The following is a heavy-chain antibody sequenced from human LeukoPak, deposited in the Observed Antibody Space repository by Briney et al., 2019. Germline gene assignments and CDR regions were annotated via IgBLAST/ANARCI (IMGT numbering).Heavy chain of an antibody. J-gene: IGHJ6*03. CDR3: ARDGTRRYMDV. CDR2: IYTSGST. D-gene: IGHD1-14*01. Sequence: SHTLSLTCTVSGGSISSGSYYSSWIRQPAGKGLEWVGRIYTSGSTNYNPSLKSRVTISVDTSKNQFSLKLSSVTAADTAVYYCARDGTRRYMDVWAKGPRSPSP. CDR1: GGSISSGSYY. V-gene: IGHV4-61*02.